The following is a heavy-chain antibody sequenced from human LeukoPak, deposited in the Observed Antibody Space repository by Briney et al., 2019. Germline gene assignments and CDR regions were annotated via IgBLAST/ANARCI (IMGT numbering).Heavy chain of an antibody. D-gene: IGHD3-22*01. CDR2: IIPIFGTA. CDR3: ARGGSSGYYPSFHFDY. J-gene: IGHJ4*02. Sequence: ASVKVSCKASGGTFSSYAISWVRQAPGQGLEWMGGIIPIFGTANYAQKFQGRVTITADESTSTAYMELSRLRSDDTAVYYCARGGSSGYYPSFHFDYWGQGTLVTVSS. V-gene: IGHV1-69*13. CDR1: GGTFSSYA.